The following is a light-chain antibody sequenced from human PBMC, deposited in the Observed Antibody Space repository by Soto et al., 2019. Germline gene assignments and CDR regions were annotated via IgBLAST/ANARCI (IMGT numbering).Light chain of an antibody. CDR1: SSNIGSNY. Sequence: QSVLTQPPSASGTPGQRVTISCSGSSSNIGSNYVYWYHQLPGTAPKLLVYRNNQRPSGVPDRFSGSKSGTSASLAISGLRSEDEADYYCAAWDDSLSGLWVFGGGTQLTVL. CDR2: RNN. J-gene: IGLJ3*02. V-gene: IGLV1-47*01. CDR3: AAWDDSLSGLWV.